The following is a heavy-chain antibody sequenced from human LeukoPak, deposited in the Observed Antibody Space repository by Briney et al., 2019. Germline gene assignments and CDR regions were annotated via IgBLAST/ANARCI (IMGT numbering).Heavy chain of an antibody. CDR1: GFTFSGSA. J-gene: IGHJ4*02. Sequence: PGGSLTLSCAASGFTFSGSAMHWVRQASGKGLEWVGRIRSKENTYATSYAASVKGRFTISRDDSKKTAYLQMNSLKTEDTAVYYCTTTYYYDSSGYTLADWGRGTLVTVSS. D-gene: IGHD3-22*01. CDR2: IRSKENTYAT. V-gene: IGHV3-73*01. CDR3: TTTYYYDSSGYTLAD.